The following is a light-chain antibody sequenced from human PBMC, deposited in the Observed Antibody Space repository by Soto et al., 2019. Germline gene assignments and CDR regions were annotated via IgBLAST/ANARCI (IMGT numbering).Light chain of an antibody. CDR2: EVN. CDR3: SSYTSDKTLVL. J-gene: IGLJ2*01. V-gene: IGLV2-14*01. CDR1: SSDVGAYNY. Sequence: QSVLTQPASVSGSPGQSITISCTGTSSDVGAYNYVSWYQHHSGKAPKLIIYEVNNRPSGVSDRFSGSKSGNTASLTISGLQIEDEADYYCSSYTSDKTLVLFGGGTKLTVL.